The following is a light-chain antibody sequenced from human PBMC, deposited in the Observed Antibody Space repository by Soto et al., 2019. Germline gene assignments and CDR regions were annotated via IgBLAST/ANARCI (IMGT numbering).Light chain of an antibody. V-gene: IGLV4-69*01. J-gene: IGLJ2*01. CDR1: GGNSSNA. Sequence: QSVLTQSPSASASLGASVNLTCTVSGGNSSNAIAWHQQQPEKGPRYLMKLYSDGSHNKGDGIPDRFSGSSSVAERYLTISSLQSEDEADYYCQTWGTGMGLFGGGTKLTVL. CDR2: LYSDGSH. CDR3: QTWGTGMGL.